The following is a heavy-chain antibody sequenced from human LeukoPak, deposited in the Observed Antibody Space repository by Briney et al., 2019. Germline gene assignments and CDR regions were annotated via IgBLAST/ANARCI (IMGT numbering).Heavy chain of an antibody. V-gene: IGHV3-21*01. D-gene: IGHD7-27*01. J-gene: IGHJ4*02. CDR3: ARSQLGGKYYFDY. Sequence: GGSLRLSCAASGFTFSSYSMNWVRPAPGKGLEWVSSISSSSSYIYYADSVKGRFTISRDNAKNSLYLQMNSLRAEDTAVYYCARSQLGGKYYFDYRGQGTLVTVSS. CDR1: GFTFSSYS. CDR2: ISSSSSYI.